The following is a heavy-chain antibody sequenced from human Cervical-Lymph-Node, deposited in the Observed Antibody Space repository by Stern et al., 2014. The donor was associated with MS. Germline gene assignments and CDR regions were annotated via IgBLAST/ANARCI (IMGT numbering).Heavy chain of an antibody. CDR1: GGSISSSYY. CDR2: IDDTGRT. V-gene: IGHV4-39*01. D-gene: IGHD4-11*01. Sequence: QVQLQESGPGLVKPSETLSRTCTVSGGSISSSYYWGWIRQSSGKGLEWIGSIDDTGRTFYNPSLKSRVTISVDTSNNQFSLKQASVTAADTAVYYCVRQVTVRSRFDYWGQGTLVTVSS. J-gene: IGHJ4*02. CDR3: VRQVTVRSRFDY.